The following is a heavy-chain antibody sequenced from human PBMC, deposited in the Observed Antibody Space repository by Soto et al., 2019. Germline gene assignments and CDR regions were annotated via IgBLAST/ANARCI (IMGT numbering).Heavy chain of an antibody. CDR2: IDWDDDK. J-gene: IGHJ6*02. CDR3: ARTQYSSGWYPYYGMDV. D-gene: IGHD6-19*01. V-gene: IGHV2-70*01. Sequence: SGPTLVNPTQTLTPTCTFSGFSLSTSGMCVSWIRQPPGKALEWLALIDWDDDKYYSTSLKTRLTISKDTSKNQVVLTMTNMDPVDTATYYCARTQYSSGWYPYYGMDVWGQGTTVTVSS. CDR1: GFSLSTSGMC.